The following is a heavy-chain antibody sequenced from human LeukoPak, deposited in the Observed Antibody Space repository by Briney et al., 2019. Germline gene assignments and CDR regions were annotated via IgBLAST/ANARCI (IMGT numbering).Heavy chain of an antibody. CDR1: GGTFSSYA. D-gene: IGHD3-22*01. CDR2: IIPIFGTA. CDR3: ARAPRDSSSSNYMRRFDY. J-gene: IGHJ4*02. V-gene: IGHV1-69*06. Sequence: SVKVSCKASGGTFSSYAISWVRQAPGQGLEWMGRIIPIFGTANYAQKFQGRVTITADKSTSTAYMELSSLRSEDTAVYYCARAPRDSSSSNYMRRFDYWGQGTLVTVSS.